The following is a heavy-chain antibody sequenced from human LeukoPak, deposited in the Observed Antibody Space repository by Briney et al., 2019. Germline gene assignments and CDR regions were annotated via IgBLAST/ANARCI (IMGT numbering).Heavy chain of an antibody. CDR1: GGSFSGYY. J-gene: IGHJ4*02. CDR3: ARSGGLWLLTYYFDY. CDR2: INHSGST. D-gene: IGHD3-22*01. Sequence: SETLSLTCAVYGGSFSGYYWSWIRQPPGKGLEWIGEINHSGSTNYNPSLKSRVTISVDTSKNQFSLKLSSVTAADTAVYFCARSGGLWLLTYYFDYWGQGTLVTVSS. V-gene: IGHV4-34*01.